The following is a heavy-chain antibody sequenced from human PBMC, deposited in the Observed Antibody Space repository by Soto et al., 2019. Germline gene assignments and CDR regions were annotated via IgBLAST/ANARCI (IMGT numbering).Heavy chain of an antibody. CDR2: IYYTGST. D-gene: IGHD7-27*01. CDR3: ARANWYSEY. J-gene: IGHJ4*02. Sequence: QVHLQESGPGLVKPSETLSLTCTVSGLSITNNYWSWIRQPPGKGLEWIGYIYYTGSTNYDPSLKSRVTMAVDTSNTQFSLNLASLTAADRALYYCARANWYSEYWGQVTLVIVSS. CDR1: GLSITNNY. V-gene: IGHV4-59*13.